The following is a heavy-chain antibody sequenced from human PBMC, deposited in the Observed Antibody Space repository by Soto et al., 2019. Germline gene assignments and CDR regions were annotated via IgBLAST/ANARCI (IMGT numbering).Heavy chain of an antibody. V-gene: IGHV4-34*01. Sequence: SETLSLTCAVHGGSSSGYYWSWIRQPPVNGLEWIGEINHSGSTNYNPSLKSRVTISVDTSKNQFSLKLSSVNAADTAVYYCARRGIAAPYNWFDPWGQGTLVTVSS. D-gene: IGHD6-25*01. CDR2: INHSGST. CDR3: ARRGIAAPYNWFDP. CDR1: GGSSSGYY. J-gene: IGHJ5*02.